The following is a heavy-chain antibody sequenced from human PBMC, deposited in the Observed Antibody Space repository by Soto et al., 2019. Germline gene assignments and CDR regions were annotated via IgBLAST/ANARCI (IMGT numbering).Heavy chain of an antibody. D-gene: IGHD5-12*01. V-gene: IGHV5-51*01. CDR1: GYSFTSYW. CDR2: IYPGDSDT. J-gene: IGHJ6*02. CDR3: ARAPEATSYYYYGMDV. Sequence: EVQLVQSGAEVKKPGESLKISCKGSGYSFTSYWIGWVRQMPGKGLEWMGIIYPGDSDTRYSPAFQGQVTISADKSISTAYLQWSSLKASDTAMYYCARAPEATSYYYYGMDVWGQGTTVTVSS.